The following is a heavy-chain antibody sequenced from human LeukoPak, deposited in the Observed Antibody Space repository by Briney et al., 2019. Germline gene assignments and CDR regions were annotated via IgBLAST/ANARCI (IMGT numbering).Heavy chain of an antibody. Sequence: PGGSLRLSCAAAGFTFSSYGMHWVRQAPGKGLEWVAVISYDGSNKYYADSVKGRFTISRDNSKNTLYLQTNSLRAEDTAVYYCARGGIQVSGIDEFDYWGQGTLVTVSS. CDR3: ARGGIQVSGIDEFDY. V-gene: IGHV3-30*03. CDR1: GFTFSSYG. D-gene: IGHD6-19*01. CDR2: ISYDGSNK. J-gene: IGHJ4*02.